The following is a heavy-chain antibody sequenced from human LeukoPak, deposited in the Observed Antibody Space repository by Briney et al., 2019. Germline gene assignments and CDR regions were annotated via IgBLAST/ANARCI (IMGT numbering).Heavy chain of an antibody. CDR1: GFTFSKYA. CDR3: AEWNSVYWYFDL. V-gene: IGHV3-23*01. Sequence: GGSLRLSCAASGFTFSKYAMSWVRQDPEKGMEWVSGISGSGGRTYYADSVKGRFTISRDNSKNTLHLQMNSLRAEDTALYYCAEWNSVYWYFDLWGRGTLVTVSS. CDR2: ISGSGGRT. J-gene: IGHJ2*01. D-gene: IGHD1-1*01.